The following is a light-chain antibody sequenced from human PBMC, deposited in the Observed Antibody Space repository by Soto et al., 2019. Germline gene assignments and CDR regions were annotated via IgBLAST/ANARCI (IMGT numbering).Light chain of an antibody. V-gene: IGKV2-28*01. J-gene: IGKJ2*03. CDR2: LGS. Sequence: DIVLTQSPLSLPVTPGEPASISCRSSQSLLHDNGYNYLDWYLQKPGQSPQLLIYLGSNRASGVPDRFSCSGSGTDFTLKISRVEADDVGVYYCMQALQTKSFGQGTKLEIK. CDR1: QSLLHDNGYNY. CDR3: MQALQTKS.